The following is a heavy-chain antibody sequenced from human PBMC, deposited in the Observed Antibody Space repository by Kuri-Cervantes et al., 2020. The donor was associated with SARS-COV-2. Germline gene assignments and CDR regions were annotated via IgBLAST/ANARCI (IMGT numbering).Heavy chain of an antibody. CDR1: GGSFSGYY. V-gene: IGHV4-34*01. J-gene: IGHJ4*02. Sequence: SETLSLTCAVYGGSFSGYYWSWIRQPPGKGLKWIGEINHSGSTNYNPSLKSRVTISVDTSKNQFSLKLSSVTAADTAVYFCARGLGYSYGRRSPQGDFWGQGILVTVSS. CDR3: ARGLGYSYGRRSPQGDF. D-gene: IGHD5-18*01. CDR2: INHSGST.